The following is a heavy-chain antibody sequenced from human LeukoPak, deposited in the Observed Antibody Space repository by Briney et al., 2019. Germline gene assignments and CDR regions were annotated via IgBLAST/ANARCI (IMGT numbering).Heavy chain of an antibody. V-gene: IGHV4-59*12. J-gene: IGHJ4*02. Sequence: PSETLSLTCTVSGGSISSYYWSWIRQPPGKGLEWIGYINYSGSTNYNPSLKSRVTISVDTSKNQFSLKLSSVTAADTAVYYCARDRGGYTYSHDYWGQGTLVTVSS. CDR3: ARDRGGYTYSHDY. D-gene: IGHD5-18*01. CDR2: INYSGST. CDR1: GGSISSYY.